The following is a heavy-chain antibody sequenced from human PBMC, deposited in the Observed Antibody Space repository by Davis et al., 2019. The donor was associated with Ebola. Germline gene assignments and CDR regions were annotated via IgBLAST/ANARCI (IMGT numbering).Heavy chain of an antibody. CDR1: GNGFTSYW. CDR2: IDPSDSYT. D-gene: IGHD2-2*01. Sequence: GESLKISCKNSGNGFTSYWIGWVRQMPGKGLEWMGRIDPSDSYTNYSPSFQGHVTISADKSISTAYLQWSSLKASDTAMYYCARHCSSTSCGWFDPWGQGTLVTVSS. J-gene: IGHJ5*02. V-gene: IGHV5-10-1*01. CDR3: ARHCSSTSCGWFDP.